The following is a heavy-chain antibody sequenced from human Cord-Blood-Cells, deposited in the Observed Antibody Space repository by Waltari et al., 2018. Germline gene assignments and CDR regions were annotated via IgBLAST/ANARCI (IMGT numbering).Heavy chain of an antibody. J-gene: IGHJ6*02. D-gene: IGHD6-13*01. CDR1: GFTFDDYA. V-gene: IGHV3-9*01. CDR2: ISWNSGSR. CDR3: AKDIMGGAAGTGYYYYCMDV. Sequence: EVQLVESGGGLVQPGRSLRLSCAASGFTFDDYAMHWVRQDPGKGLEWVSGISWNSGSRGYADPEKGRFTISSDNAKNSLYLQMNSLRAEDTALYYCAKDIMGGAAGTGYYYYCMDVWGQGTTVTVSS.